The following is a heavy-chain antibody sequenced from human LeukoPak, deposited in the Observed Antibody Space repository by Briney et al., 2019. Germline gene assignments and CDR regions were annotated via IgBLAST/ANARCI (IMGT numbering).Heavy chain of an antibody. V-gene: IGHV3-7*01. J-gene: IGHJ4*02. D-gene: IGHD3-9*01. CDR2: IKEDGSEK. Sequence: SGGSLRLSCAASGFTFSRYWMTWVRQAPGKGLEWVANIKEDGSEKSVKGRFTISRDNAKNSLYLQMNSLRAEDTAVYYCARGLIIDFWGQGTLVTVSS. CDR1: GFTFSRYW. CDR3: ARGLIIDF.